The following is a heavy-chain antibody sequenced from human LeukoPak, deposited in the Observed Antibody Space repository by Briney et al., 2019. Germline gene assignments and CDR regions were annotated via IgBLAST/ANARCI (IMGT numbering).Heavy chain of an antibody. J-gene: IGHJ4*02. CDR3: ARDPPSGDHMVRGKRFFDY. V-gene: IGHV4-30-2*01. CDR2: IYQSGST. D-gene: IGHD3-10*01. Sequence: PSETLSLTCTVSGGSISSGGYYWSWIRQPPGKGLEWIGYIYQSGSTYYNPSLKRRDHISVERTKNQFSLKLSPVSAADTAVYFCARDPPSGDHMVRGKRFFDYWGQGTLVTVSS. CDR1: GGSISSGGYY.